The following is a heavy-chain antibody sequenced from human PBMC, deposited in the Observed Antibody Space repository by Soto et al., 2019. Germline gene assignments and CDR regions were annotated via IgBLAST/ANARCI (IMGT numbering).Heavy chain of an antibody. J-gene: IGHJ3*02. V-gene: IGHV4-39*01. CDR3: ARRTVGATLAFDI. D-gene: IGHD1-26*01. CDR1: GGSISSSSYY. CDR2: IYYSGST. Sequence: ETLSLTCTVSGGSISSSSYYWGWIRQPPGKGLEWIGSIYYSGSTYYNPSLKSRVTISVDTSKNQFSLKLSSVTAADTAVYYCARRTVGATLAFDIWGQGTMVTVSS.